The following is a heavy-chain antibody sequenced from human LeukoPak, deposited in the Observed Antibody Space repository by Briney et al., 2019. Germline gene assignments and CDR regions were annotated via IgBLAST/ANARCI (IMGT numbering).Heavy chain of an antibody. V-gene: IGHV4-4*02. CDR3: ARLSYSSSWGIISDF. D-gene: IGHD6-13*01. CDR1: GGSISSSNW. CDR2: IYHSGST. Sequence: SGTLSLTCAVSGGSISSSNWRSWVRQHPGKGLEWIGEIYHSGSTNYNPSLKSRVTISVDKSKNQFSLKLSSVTAADTAVYYCARLSYSSSWGIISDFWGQGTLVTVSS. J-gene: IGHJ4*02.